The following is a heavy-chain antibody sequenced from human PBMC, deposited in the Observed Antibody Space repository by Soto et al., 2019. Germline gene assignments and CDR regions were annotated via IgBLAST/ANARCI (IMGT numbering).Heavy chain of an antibody. CDR3: ARDRKYDFWSGYYFYYYGMDV. CDR2: ISSSSSTI. Sequence: GGSLRLSCAASGFTFSSYSMNWVRQAPGKGLEWVSYISSSSSTIYYADSVKGRFTISRDNAKNSLYLQMNSLRAEDAAVYYCARDRKYDFWSGYYFYYYGMDVWGQGTTVTVSS. D-gene: IGHD3-3*01. J-gene: IGHJ6*02. CDR1: GFTFSSYS. V-gene: IGHV3-48*04.